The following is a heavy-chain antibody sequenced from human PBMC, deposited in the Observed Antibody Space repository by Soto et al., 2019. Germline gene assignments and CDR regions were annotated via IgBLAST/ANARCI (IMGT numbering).Heavy chain of an antibody. CDR3: TRHAGDSVTIFGVVTPFAC. J-gene: IGHJ4*02. V-gene: IGHV3-73*01. D-gene: IGHD3-3*01. CDR2: IRSKANSYAT. CDR1: GVSVKSSA. Sequence: PAGCMGLSRAACGVSVKSSAVAGFRKTSGKGLEWVGRIRSKANSYATAYAASVKGRFTISRDDSKNTAYLQMNSLKTEDTAVYYCTRHAGDSVTIFGVVTPFACWGQGTLVTVSS.